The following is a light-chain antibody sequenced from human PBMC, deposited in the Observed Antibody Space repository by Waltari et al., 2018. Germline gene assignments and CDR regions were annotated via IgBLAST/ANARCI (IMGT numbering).Light chain of an antibody. Sequence: SSGLTQEPALSVALGHTVRMTCQGDSRKTYYASWYQQKPGQVPVLVIYGNTNRPSGIPGRFSVAWSGNTGSLTINGAQVEDEADYYCGSWDNSGNHYIFGAGTRLTVL. CDR2: GNT. CDR3: GSWDNSGNHYI. CDR1: SRKTYY. J-gene: IGLJ1*01. V-gene: IGLV3-19*01.